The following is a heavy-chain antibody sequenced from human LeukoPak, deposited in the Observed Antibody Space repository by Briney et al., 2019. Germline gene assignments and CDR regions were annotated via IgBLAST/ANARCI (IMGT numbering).Heavy chain of an antibody. CDR2: IIPIFGTA. Sequence: GASVKVSCKASGYTFTSYDINWVRQAPGQGLEWMGGIIPIFGTANYAQKFQGRVTITTDESTGTAYMELSSLRSEDTAVYYCARGKGPYFATVTTIFDYWGQGTLVTVSS. CDR3: ARGKGPYFATVTTIFDY. J-gene: IGHJ4*02. V-gene: IGHV1-69*05. D-gene: IGHD4-17*01. CDR1: GYTFTSYD.